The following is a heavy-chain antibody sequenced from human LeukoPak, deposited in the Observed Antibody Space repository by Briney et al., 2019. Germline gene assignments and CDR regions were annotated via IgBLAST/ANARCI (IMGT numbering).Heavy chain of an antibody. CDR2: ISYDGSNK. V-gene: IGHV3-30-3*01. J-gene: IGHJ4*02. Sequence: GGSLRLSCAASGFTFSSYAMHWVRQAPGKGLEWVAVISYDGSNKYYADSVKGRFTISRDNSKNTLYLQMNSLRAEDTAVYYCAKDFRSSSWGQGTLVTVSS. D-gene: IGHD6-6*01. CDR1: GFTFSSYA. CDR3: AKDFRSSS.